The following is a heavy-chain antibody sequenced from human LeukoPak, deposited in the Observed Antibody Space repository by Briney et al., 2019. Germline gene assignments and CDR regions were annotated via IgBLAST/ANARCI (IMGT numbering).Heavy chain of an antibody. J-gene: IGHJ4*02. CDR1: GGSISSSSYY. Sequence: PSETLSLTCTVSGGSISSSSYYWGWIRQPPGKGLEWIGSIYYSGSTYYNPSLKSRVTIPVDTSKNQFSLKLSSVTAADTAVYYCARDGLYGDYVDNYWGQGTLVTVSS. V-gene: IGHV4-39*07. CDR3: ARDGLYGDYVDNY. CDR2: IYYSGST. D-gene: IGHD4-17*01.